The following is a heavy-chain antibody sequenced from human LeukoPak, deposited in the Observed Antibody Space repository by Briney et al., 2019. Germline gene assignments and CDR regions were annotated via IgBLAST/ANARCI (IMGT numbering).Heavy chain of an antibody. CDR3: ARGYSGYDRFFDY. D-gene: IGHD5-12*01. J-gene: IGHJ4*02. V-gene: IGHV4-34*01. CDR2: INHNGST. CDR1: GGSFSGYY. Sequence: PSETLSLTCAVYGGSFSGYYWSWIRQPPGKGLEWIGEINHNGSTNYNPSLKSRVTISVDTSKNQFSLKLSFVTAADTAGYYCARGYSGYDRFFDYWSQGTLVTVSS.